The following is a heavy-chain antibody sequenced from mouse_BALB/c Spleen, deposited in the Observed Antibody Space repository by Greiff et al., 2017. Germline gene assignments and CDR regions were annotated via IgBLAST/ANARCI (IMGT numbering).Heavy chain of an antibody. D-gene: IGHD2-3*01. V-gene: IGHV1S127*01. CDR3: ARSYDGSPDYYAMDY. J-gene: IGHJ4*01. Sequence: QVQLQQSGPQLVRPGASVKISCKASGYSFTSYWMHWVKQRPGQGLEWIGMIDPSDSETRLNQKFKDKATLTVDKSSSTDYMQLSNPTSEDSAVYYSARSYDGSPDYYAMDYWGQGTSDTVSS. CDR2: IDPSDSET. CDR1: GYSFTSYW.